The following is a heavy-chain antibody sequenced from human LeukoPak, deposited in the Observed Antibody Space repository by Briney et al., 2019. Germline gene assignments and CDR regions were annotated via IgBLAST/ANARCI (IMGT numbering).Heavy chain of an antibody. V-gene: IGHV4-30-4*08. CDR1: GGSISSGSYY. Sequence: SETLSLTCTVSGGSISSGSYYWSWIRQPPGKGLEWIGYIYYSGSTYYNPSLKSRVTISVDTSKNQFSLKLSSVTAADTAVYYCARVEKKQWLARRDAFDIWGQGTMVTVSS. J-gene: IGHJ3*02. CDR3: ARVEKKQWLARRDAFDI. D-gene: IGHD6-19*01. CDR2: IYYSGST.